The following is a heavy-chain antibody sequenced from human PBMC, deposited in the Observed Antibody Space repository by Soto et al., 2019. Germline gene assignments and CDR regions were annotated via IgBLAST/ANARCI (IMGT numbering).Heavy chain of an antibody. J-gene: IGHJ5*02. Sequence: SETLSLTXTVSGGSISSGNYYWSWIRQHPGKGLEWIGYIYYSGSTYYNPSLKSRVTISVDTSKNQFSLKLSSVTAADTAVYYCARDIVATYNWFDPWGQGALVTVSS. D-gene: IGHD5-12*01. V-gene: IGHV4-31*03. CDR3: ARDIVATYNWFDP. CDR2: IYYSGST. CDR1: GGSISSGNYY.